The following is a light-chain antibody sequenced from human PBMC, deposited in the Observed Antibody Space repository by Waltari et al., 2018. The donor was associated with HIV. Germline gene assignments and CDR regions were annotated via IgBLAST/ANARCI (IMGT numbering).Light chain of an antibody. CDR2: SNN. Sequence: QSVLTQPPSASGTPGQRVTISCSGSSSNIGSNTVNWYQQLPGTAPKLLIYSNNQRPSGGADRVSGSKSGTSASLAISGLQSEDEADYYCAAWDDSLNGVVFGGGTKLTVL. CDR1: SSNIGSNT. V-gene: IGLV1-44*01. CDR3: AAWDDSLNGVV. J-gene: IGLJ2*01.